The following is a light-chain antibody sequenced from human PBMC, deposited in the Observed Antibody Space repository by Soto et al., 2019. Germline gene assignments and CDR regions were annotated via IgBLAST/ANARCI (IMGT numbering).Light chain of an antibody. CDR1: QNIGSN. Sequence: EVVMTQSPAPLSASPGERVILSCRASQNIGSNLAWYQQRPGQAPRLLMYGASTRATETPARFSGSGSATDFTLTISSLQSEDFAVYYCQQYNNWPPYTFGQGTKLEIK. V-gene: IGKV3-15*01. CDR3: QQYNNWPPYT. CDR2: GAS. J-gene: IGKJ2*01.